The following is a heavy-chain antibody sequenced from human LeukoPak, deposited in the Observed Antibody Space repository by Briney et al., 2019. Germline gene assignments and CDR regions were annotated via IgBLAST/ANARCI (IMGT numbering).Heavy chain of an antibody. J-gene: IGHJ6*02. D-gene: IGHD2-8*01. CDR2: IYYSGST. CDR1: GGSISSYY. Sequence: SETLSLTCTVSGGSISSYYWSWIRQPPGKGLECIGYIYYSGSTNYNPSLKSRVTISVNTSKNQFSLKLSSVTAADTAVYYCARARLYGSYYYYYGMDVWGQGTTVTVSS. V-gene: IGHV4-59*01. CDR3: ARARLYGSYYYYYGMDV.